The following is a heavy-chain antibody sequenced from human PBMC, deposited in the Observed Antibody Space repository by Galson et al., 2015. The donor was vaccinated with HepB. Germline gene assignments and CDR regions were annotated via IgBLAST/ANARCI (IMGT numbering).Heavy chain of an antibody. CDR3: ARGRQGYDFWSGYYGGPYYYYMDV. V-gene: IGHV1-8*01. J-gene: IGHJ6*03. CDR1: GYTFTSYD. Sequence: SVKVSCKASGYTFTSYDINWVRQATGQGLEWMGWMNPNSGNTGYAQKFQGRVTMTRNTSISTAYMELSSLRPEDTAVYYCARGRQGYDFWSGYYGGPYYYYMDVWGKGTTVTVSS. D-gene: IGHD3-3*01. CDR2: MNPNSGNT.